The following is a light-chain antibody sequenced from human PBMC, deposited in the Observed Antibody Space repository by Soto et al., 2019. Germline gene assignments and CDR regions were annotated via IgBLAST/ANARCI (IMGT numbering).Light chain of an antibody. Sequence: DVVMTQSPLSLPVTLGQPASISCRSSQSLVYSDGNTYLNWFQQRPGQSPRRLIYKVSNRDSGVPDRFSGSGSGTDFTLKISRVEAEGVGVYYCMQALQTLFTFGPGTKVAIK. CDR3: MQALQTLFT. J-gene: IGKJ3*01. V-gene: IGKV2-30*01. CDR1: QSLVYSDGNTY. CDR2: KVS.